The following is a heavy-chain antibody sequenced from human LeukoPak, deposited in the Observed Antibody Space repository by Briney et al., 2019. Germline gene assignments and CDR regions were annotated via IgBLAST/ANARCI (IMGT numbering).Heavy chain of an antibody. V-gene: IGHV3-73*01. CDR3: IRGAASGSYCGLDV. J-gene: IGHJ6*02. Sequence: PGGSLRLSCAASGFTFSGSTMHWVRQASGKGLEWVGRIRSKANNYETAYGTSVKGRSTLSRDDLKNTAYLQMNSLKTEDTAVYYCIRGAASGSYCGLDVWGQGATVTVSS. CDR1: GFTFSGST. CDR2: IRSKANNYET. D-gene: IGHD1-26*01.